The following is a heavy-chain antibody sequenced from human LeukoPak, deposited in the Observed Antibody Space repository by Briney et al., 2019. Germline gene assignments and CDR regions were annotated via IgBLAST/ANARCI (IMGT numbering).Heavy chain of an antibody. V-gene: IGHV4-59*08. D-gene: IGHD3-22*01. CDR3: ARYITMTGYYFDY. Sequence: SETLSLTCTVSGGSISSYFWSWIRQPPGKGLEWIGYIYYSGSTYYNPSLKSRVTISVDTSKNQFSLKLSSVTAADTAVYYCARYITMTGYYFDYWGQGTLVTVSS. CDR1: GGSISSYF. CDR2: IYYSGST. J-gene: IGHJ4*02.